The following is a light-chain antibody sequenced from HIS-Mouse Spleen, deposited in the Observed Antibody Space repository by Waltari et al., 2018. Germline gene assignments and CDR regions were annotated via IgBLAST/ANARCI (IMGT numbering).Light chain of an antibody. CDR2: EES. CDR1: ALPKKY. CDR3: YSTDSSGNHRV. V-gene: IGLV3-10*01. Sequence: SYELTQPPSVSVSPGQTARITCSGDALPKKYAYWYQQKSGQAPVLVIYEESKRPSGIPERLSGSSSETMATLTISGAQVEDEADYYWYSTDSSGNHRVFGGGTKLTVL. J-gene: IGLJ2*01.